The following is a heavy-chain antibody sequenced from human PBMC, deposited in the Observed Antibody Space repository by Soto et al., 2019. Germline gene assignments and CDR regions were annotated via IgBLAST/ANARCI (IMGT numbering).Heavy chain of an antibody. CDR2: IYYSGST. J-gene: IGHJ4*02. CDR1: GGSISSYY. Sequence: SETLSLTCTVSGGSISSYYWSWIRQPPGKGLEWIGYIYYSGSTNYNPSLKSRVTISVDTSKNQFSLKLSSVTAADTAVYYCARASTGQWLVFDFWGQGTLVTVSS. V-gene: IGHV4-59*08. D-gene: IGHD6-19*01. CDR3: ARASTGQWLVFDF.